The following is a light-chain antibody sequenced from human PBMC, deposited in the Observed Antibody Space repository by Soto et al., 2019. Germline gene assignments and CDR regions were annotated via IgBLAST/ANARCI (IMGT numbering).Light chain of an antibody. CDR1: QTIMTY. J-gene: IGKJ1*01. CDR2: AAS. Sequence: DIQMTQSPSSLSASVGYEVTITCRASQTIMTYLNWYQLKPGKPPRLLIYAASSLQSGVPSRFSGSGSGTDFTLTISSLQPEDFATYSCQQSYNSPQTFGQGTTGDIK. CDR3: QQSYNSPQT. V-gene: IGKV1-39*01.